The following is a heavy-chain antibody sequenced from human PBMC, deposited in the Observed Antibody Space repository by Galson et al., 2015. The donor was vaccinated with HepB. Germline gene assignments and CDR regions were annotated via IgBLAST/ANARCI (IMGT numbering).Heavy chain of an antibody. CDR2: ISAYNGNT. Sequence: SVKVSCKASGYTFTSYGISWVRQAPGQGLEWMGWISAYNGNTNYAQKLQGRVTMTTDTSTSTAYMELRSLRSDDTAVYYCAVFITIFGVPRGYFDYWGQGTLVTVSS. CDR3: AVFITIFGVPRGYFDY. D-gene: IGHD3-3*01. CDR1: GYTFTSYG. J-gene: IGHJ4*02. V-gene: IGHV1-18*04.